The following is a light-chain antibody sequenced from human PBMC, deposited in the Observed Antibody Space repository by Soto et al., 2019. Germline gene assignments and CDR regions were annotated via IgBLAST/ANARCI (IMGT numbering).Light chain of an antibody. J-gene: IGLJ2*01. Sequence: QSVLTQPPSASGTPGQTVTISCSGSSSNVETNTVNWYQHLPGTAPKLLIHTNNQRPSGVPDRFSGSRSGTSASMAISGLQFEDEAESYCAAWDDSLNGVVFGGGTKLTVL. CDR2: TNN. CDR1: SSNVETNT. V-gene: IGLV1-44*01. CDR3: AAWDDSLNGVV.